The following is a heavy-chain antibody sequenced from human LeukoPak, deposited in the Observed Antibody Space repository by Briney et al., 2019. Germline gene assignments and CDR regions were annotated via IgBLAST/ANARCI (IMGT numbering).Heavy chain of an antibody. Sequence: SETLSLTCTVSGGSISSYYWSWIRRPPGKGLEWLGYVHYSGGTKYNPSLESRVTISLDTSKNQFSLRLNSVTAADTAVYYCASHCSGSSCYSNYFDYWGQGTLVTVSS. CDR2: VHYSGGT. D-gene: IGHD2-15*01. J-gene: IGHJ4*02. CDR1: GGSISSYY. V-gene: IGHV4-59*01. CDR3: ASHCSGSSCYSNYFDY.